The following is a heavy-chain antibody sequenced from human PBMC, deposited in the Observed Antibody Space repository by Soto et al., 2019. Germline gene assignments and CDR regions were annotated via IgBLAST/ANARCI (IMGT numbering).Heavy chain of an antibody. CDR3: ASPVESSTTSCIR. Sequence: GGSLRLSCAASGFTFSSYSMNWVRQAPGKGLEWVSYISSSSNSIYYADSVKGRFTISRDNAKNSLHLQMNSLRAEDTAVYYCASPVESSTTSCIRWGQGTPVTVSS. D-gene: IGHD2-2*01. CDR2: ISSSSNSI. J-gene: IGHJ4*02. V-gene: IGHV3-48*01. CDR1: GFTFSSYS.